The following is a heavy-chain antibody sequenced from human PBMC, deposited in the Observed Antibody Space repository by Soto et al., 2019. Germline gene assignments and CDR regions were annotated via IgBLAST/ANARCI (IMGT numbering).Heavy chain of an antibody. V-gene: IGHV3-23*01. J-gene: IGHJ4*02. CDR3: AKDSANLRRGCCTFDY. D-gene: IGHD3-10*01. CDR2: ISGSGGST. CDR1: GFTFSSYA. Sequence: GGSLRLSCAASGFTFSSYAMSWVRQAPGKGLEWVSAISGSGGSTYYADSVKGRFTISRDNSKNTLYLQMNSLRAEDTAVYYCAKDSANLRRGCCTFDYWGQGTLVTVSS.